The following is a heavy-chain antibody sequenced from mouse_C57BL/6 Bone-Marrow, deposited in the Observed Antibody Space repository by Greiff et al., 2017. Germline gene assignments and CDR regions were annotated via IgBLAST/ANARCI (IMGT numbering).Heavy chain of an antibody. J-gene: IGHJ1*03. CDR2: IHPNSGST. Sequence: QVQLQQPGAELVKPGASVKLSCTASGYTFTSYWMHWVKQRPGQGLEWIGMIHPNSGSTNYNEKFKSKATLTVDTSSSTAYMQLSSLTSEDSAVYYCARSDYDPWYFDVWGTGTTVTGSS. CDR1: GYTFTSYW. CDR3: ARSDYDPWYFDV. D-gene: IGHD2-4*01. V-gene: IGHV1-64*01.